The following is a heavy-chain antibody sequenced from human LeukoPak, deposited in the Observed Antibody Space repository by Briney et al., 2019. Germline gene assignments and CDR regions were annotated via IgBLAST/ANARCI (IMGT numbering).Heavy chain of an antibody. V-gene: IGHV3-23*01. CDR1: GFTFSTYA. CDR3: AKRPDCSTTNCFRFEY. J-gene: IGHJ4*02. CDR2: INGDGGST. D-gene: IGHD2-2*01. Sequence: GGSLRLSCAASGFTFSTYAMSWVRQAPGQGLEWVSSINGDGGSTYYAESVKGRFTVSRDNSKNTLYLQMDSLRAEDTAVCYCAKRPDCSTTNCFRFEYWGQGTLVTVSS.